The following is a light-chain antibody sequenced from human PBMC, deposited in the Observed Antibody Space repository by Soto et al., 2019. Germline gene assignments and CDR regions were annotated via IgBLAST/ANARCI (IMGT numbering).Light chain of an antibody. CDR3: SSYTSSSTVV. CDR2: DVS. Sequence: QSALTHPASVSGSPGQSITISCTGTSSDVGGYNYVSWYQQHPGKAPKLMIYDVSNRPSGVSNRFSGSKSGNTASLTISGLQAEDEADDYCSSYTSSSTVVFGGGTKLTVL. J-gene: IGLJ2*01. V-gene: IGLV2-14*01. CDR1: SSDVGGYNY.